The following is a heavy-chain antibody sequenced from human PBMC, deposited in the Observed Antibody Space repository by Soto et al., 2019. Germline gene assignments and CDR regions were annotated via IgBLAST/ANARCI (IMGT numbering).Heavy chain of an antibody. J-gene: IGHJ6*02. Sequence: SETLSLTCTVSGGSISSGGYYWSWIRQHPGKGLEWIGYIYYSGSTYYNPSLKSRVTISVDTSKNQFSLKLSSVTAADTAVYYCAIDYYGSGGRDYYYYFGMDVWGQGTTVTVSS. CDR2: IYYSGST. V-gene: IGHV4-31*03. D-gene: IGHD3-10*01. CDR3: AIDYYGSGGRDYYYYFGMDV. CDR1: GGSISSGGYY.